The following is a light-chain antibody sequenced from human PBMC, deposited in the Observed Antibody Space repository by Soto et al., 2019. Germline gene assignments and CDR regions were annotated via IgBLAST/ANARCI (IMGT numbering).Light chain of an antibody. Sequence: EIVMTQSPGTLSVSPGERATLPCRAGQGVTTNFAWYQQKSGQSPRLLIYDVSIRATGVPARFSGTGSETDSTLTISGLQSEDSAVYFCQQYNNWPFSFGQGARLEIK. V-gene: IGKV3-15*01. CDR1: QGVTTN. CDR3: QQYNNWPFS. J-gene: IGKJ5*01. CDR2: DVS.